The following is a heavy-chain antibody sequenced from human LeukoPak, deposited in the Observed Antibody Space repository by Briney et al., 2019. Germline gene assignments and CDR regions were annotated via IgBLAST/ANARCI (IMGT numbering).Heavy chain of an antibody. D-gene: IGHD3-22*01. J-gene: IGHJ3*02. CDR2: ISGSSSHV. V-gene: IGHV3-21*01. CDR3: ARDQYYSDSSGYPYDI. CDR1: GFSFSIYI. Sequence: GGSLRLSCEASGFSFSIYIMNWVRLAPGKGLEWVSSISGSSSHVWYADSVKGRFTSSRDNAKNSLYLQMSSLRVEDTAVYYCARDQYYSDSSGYPYDIWGQGTMVTVSS.